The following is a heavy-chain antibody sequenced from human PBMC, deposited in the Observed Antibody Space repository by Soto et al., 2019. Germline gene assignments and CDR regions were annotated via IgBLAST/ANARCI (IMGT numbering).Heavy chain of an antibody. Sequence: ASVKVSCKASGYTFTRYYMHWVRQAPGQGLEWMGIINPSGGSTSYAQKFQGRVTMTRDTSTSTVYMGLSSLRSEDTAVYYCAREKCSGRSCLDVWGQGTTVTVSS. CDR1: GYTFTRYY. CDR3: AREKCSGRSCLDV. V-gene: IGHV1-46*01. J-gene: IGHJ6*02. CDR2: INPSGGST. D-gene: IGHD2-15*01.